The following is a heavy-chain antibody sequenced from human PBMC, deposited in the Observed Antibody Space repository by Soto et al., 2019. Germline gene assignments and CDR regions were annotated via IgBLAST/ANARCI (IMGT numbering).Heavy chain of an antibody. Sequence: GGSLRLSCAASGFTFSDYYMSWIRQAPGKGLEWVSYISSSGSTIYYADSVKGRFTISRDNAKNSLYLQMNSLRAEDTAVYYCATRRGPGAARGLAGGWPDYWGQGTLVTVSS. CDR2: ISSSGSTI. D-gene: IGHD6-6*01. CDR3: ATRRGPGAARGLAGGWPDY. CDR1: GFTFSDYY. V-gene: IGHV3-11*01. J-gene: IGHJ4*02.